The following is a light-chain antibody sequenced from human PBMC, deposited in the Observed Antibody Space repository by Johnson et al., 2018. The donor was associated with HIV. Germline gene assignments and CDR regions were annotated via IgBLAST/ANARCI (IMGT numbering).Light chain of an antibody. CDR1: SSSIGNDF. J-gene: IGLJ1*01. V-gene: IGLV1-51*02. CDR2: ENN. Sequence: QSVLTQPPSVSAAPGQEVTISCSASSSSIGNDFVSWYQQLPGTAPKLLIYENNKRPSGIPDRFSGSKSGTSATLGITGLQTGDEADYYCGTWDSSLRGVFGTGTKVTVL. CDR3: GTWDSSLRGV.